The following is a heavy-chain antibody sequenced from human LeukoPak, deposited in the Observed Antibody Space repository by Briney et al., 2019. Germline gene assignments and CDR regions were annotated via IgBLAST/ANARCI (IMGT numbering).Heavy chain of an antibody. J-gene: IGHJ4*02. CDR3: VRDETLWTLDW. CDR1: GFTFSGHW. D-gene: IGHD1-1*01. Sequence: PGWSLRLSCTASGFTFSGHWIHWVRQPPGMGLVWVSRINERGTDSTYAESVKGRFTISRDNAKNTVYLQMNSLRAEDTAVYYCVRDETLWTLDWWGQGTLVSVSS. V-gene: IGHV3-74*03. CDR2: INERGTDS.